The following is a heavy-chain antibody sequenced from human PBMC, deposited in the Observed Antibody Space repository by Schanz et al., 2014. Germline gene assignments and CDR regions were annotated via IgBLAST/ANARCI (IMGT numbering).Heavy chain of an antibody. CDR1: GFTFSKYG. CDR3: ARPLGPNYYYYGLDV. Sequence: QVQLVESGGGVVQPGRSLRLSCAASGFTFSKYGMHWVRQAPGKGLEWVAVIWYDGNNKYYADSVKGRFTISRDNAKNTLYLQMNSLRAEDTAVYYCARPLGPNYYYYGLDVWGQGTTVTVSS. J-gene: IGHJ6*02. V-gene: IGHV3-33*01. CDR2: IWYDGNNK.